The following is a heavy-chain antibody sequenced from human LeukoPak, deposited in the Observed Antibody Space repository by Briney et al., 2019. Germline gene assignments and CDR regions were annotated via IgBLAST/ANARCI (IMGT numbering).Heavy chain of an antibody. J-gene: IGHJ4*02. V-gene: IGHV3-21*01. CDR2: LSSSSTYV. CDR1: GFTFINAW. CDR3: ARVRCSGGGCFYNFDY. Sequence: GGSLRLSCAASGFTFINAWMSWVRQAPGKGLEWVSSLSSSSTYVYYADSVKGRFTISRDNAKNSLYLQMNSLRAEDTAVYYCARVRCSGGGCFYNFDYWGQGSLVTVSS. D-gene: IGHD2-15*01.